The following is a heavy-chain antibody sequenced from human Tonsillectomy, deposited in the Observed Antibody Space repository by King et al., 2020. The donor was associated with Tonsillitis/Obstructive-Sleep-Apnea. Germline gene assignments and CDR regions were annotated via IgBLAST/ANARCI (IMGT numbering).Heavy chain of an antibody. J-gene: IGHJ6*03. CDR3: ARLPRYYDSSVYYYGPSYYYYYMDV. CDR2: IYYSGST. Sequence: QLQESGPGLVKPSETLSLTCTVSGDSISSSSYYWGWIRQPPGKGLEWIGSIYYSGSTYYNPSLKSRVTISVDTSKNQFSLKLRSVTAADTAVYYCARLPRYYDSSVYYYGPSYYYYYMDVWDKGTTVTVSS. CDR1: GDSISSSSYY. D-gene: IGHD3-22*01. V-gene: IGHV4-39*01.